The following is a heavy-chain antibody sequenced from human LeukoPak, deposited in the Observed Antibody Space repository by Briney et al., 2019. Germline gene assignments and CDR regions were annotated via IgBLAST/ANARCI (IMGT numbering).Heavy chain of an antibody. CDR3: ARGSEVTQTGYYYYYMDV. J-gene: IGHJ6*03. V-gene: IGHV3-23*01. CDR2: ISGSGGST. D-gene: IGHD2-21*02. CDR1: GFTFSSYA. Sequence: GGSLRLSCAASGFTFSSYAMSWVRQAPGKGLEWVSAISGSGGSTYYADSVKGRFTISRDNSKNTLYLQMNSLRAEDTAVYYCARGSEVTQTGYYYYYMDVWGKGTTVTVSS.